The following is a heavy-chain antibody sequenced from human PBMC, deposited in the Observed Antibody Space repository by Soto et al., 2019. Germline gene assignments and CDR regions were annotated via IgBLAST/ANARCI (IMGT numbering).Heavy chain of an antibody. J-gene: IGHJ6*02. CDR1: GGTFSSYA. Sequence: SVKVSCKASGGTFSSYAISWVRQAPGQGLEWMGGIIPIFGNANYAQKFQGRVTITADESTSTAYMELSSLRSEDTAVYYCARDYYYDSSGYLTGYGMDVWGQGTTVTVSS. CDR2: IIPIFGNA. D-gene: IGHD3-22*01. V-gene: IGHV1-69*13. CDR3: ARDYYYDSSGYLTGYGMDV.